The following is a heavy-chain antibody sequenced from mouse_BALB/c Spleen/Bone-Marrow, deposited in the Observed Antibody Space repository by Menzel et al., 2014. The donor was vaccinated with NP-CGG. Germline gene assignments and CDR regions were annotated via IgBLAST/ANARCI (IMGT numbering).Heavy chain of an antibody. CDR2: IDPANGNT. V-gene: IGHV14-3*02. Sequence: EVQLQQSGAELVKPGASVKLSCTASGFNIKDTYMHWVKQRPEQGLEWIGRIDPANGNTKYDPKFQGKATITADTSSSTAYLQLSSLTSEDTAVYYCARLEYYAMDYWGQGTSVTGSS. CDR3: ARLEYYAMDY. CDR1: GFNIKDTY. J-gene: IGHJ4*01.